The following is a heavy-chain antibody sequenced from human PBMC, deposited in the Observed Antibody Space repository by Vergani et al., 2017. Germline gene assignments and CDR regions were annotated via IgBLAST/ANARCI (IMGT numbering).Heavy chain of an antibody. Sequence: EVQLLESGGDLVQPGGSLRLSCAASGFTFIMHAMSWVRQAPGKGLEWVSTLSASDRSTHYADSVKGRFTISRDISKNTLFLHMNSLRPEDTAVYYCARDYIGVDIQLWHVFDYWGQGTLVTVSS. CDR2: LSASDRST. CDR3: ARDYIGVDIQLWHVFDY. CDR1: GFTFIMHA. V-gene: IGHV3-23*01. J-gene: IGHJ4*02. D-gene: IGHD5-18*01.